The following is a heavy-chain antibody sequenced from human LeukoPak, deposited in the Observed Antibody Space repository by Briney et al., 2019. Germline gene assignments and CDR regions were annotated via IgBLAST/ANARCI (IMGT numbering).Heavy chain of an antibody. CDR3: ARSHDHLWGNYPDY. J-gene: IGHJ4*02. D-gene: IGHD3-16*02. V-gene: IGHV4/OR15-8*01. CDR2: IHHDGRI. CDR1: GGSIDSTNW. Sequence: SETLSLTCDVSGGSIDSTNWWNWVRQPPGKGLEWIGEIHHDGRINYSPSLKSRVTLSVDKSKNQYPLRLNSVTAADTAMYYCARSHDHLWGNYPDYWGQGTLVTVSS.